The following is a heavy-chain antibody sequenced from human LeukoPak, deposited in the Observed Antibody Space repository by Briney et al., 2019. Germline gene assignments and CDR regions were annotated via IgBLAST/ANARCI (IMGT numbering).Heavy chain of an antibody. Sequence: PSETLSLTCAVYGGSLSGSYWSWIRQPPGKGLEWIGEINHSGSTNYNPSLKSRVTISVDTSKNQFSLKLSSVTAADTAVYYCARGSDYYDSSGYPKWGQGTPVTVSS. CDR3: ARGSDYYDSSGYPK. V-gene: IGHV4-34*01. J-gene: IGHJ4*02. D-gene: IGHD3-22*01. CDR1: GGSLSGSY. CDR2: INHSGST.